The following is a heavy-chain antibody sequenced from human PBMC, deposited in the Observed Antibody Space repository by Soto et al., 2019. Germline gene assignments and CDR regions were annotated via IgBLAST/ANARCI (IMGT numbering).Heavy chain of an antibody. Sequence: QVQLVESRGGVVQPGGTLRLACVGAGFTFGRYGLHWVRQTPGKGLEWVAVISFTGTTKYYADSVKGRFTISRDNSKSTVYLEMNRLTADDSAMYFCAQDAKTGFSYDPENSGQGTLVTVSS. CDR1: GFTFGRYG. CDR2: ISFTGTTK. J-gene: IGHJ4*02. V-gene: IGHV3-30*18. D-gene: IGHD3-22*01. CDR3: AQDAKTGFSYDPEN.